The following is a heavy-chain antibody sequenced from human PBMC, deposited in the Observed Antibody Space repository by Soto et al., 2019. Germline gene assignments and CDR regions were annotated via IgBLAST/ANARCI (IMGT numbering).Heavy chain of an antibody. CDR2: IYWDDDK. D-gene: IGHD3-10*02. Sequence: ESGPTLVNPTQTLTLTCTFSGFSLSTYGVGVGWIRQPPGKALEWLALIYWDDDKRYSPSLMNRLTITKDTSKNLVVLIMTNMDPVDTATYYCVHKREYVWFDHWGQGTLVTVSS. CDR1: GFSLSTYGVG. J-gene: IGHJ5*02. CDR3: VHKREYVWFDH. V-gene: IGHV2-5*02.